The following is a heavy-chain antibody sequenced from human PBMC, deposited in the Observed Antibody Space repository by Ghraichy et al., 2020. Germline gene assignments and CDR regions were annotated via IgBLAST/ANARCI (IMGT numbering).Heavy chain of an antibody. V-gene: IGHV2-26*01. Sequence: SGPTLVKPTETLTLNCTVSGFSLSNARMGVSWIRQPPGKPLEWLAHIFSNDEKSYSTFLKSRLTISKDTSKSQVVLTMTNMDPVDTATYYCARISSESGYPFDYWGQGTLVTVSS. J-gene: IGHJ4*02. CDR1: GFSLSNARMG. CDR3: ARISSESGYPFDY. D-gene: IGHD3-3*01. CDR2: IFSNDEK.